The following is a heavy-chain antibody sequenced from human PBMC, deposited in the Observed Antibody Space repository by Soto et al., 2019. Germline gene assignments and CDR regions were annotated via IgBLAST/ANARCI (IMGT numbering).Heavy chain of an antibody. Sequence: EVQLVESGGGLVKPGGSLRLSCAASGFTFSSYSMNWVRQAPGQGLECVSSLSSSTSYIYYADSVKGRFTISRDTAKNSRYLQMNNPRAEDKAVYYCAKEVSSSFRGMDVGAQGPTVTVPS. CDR3: AKEVSSSFRGMDV. V-gene: IGHV3-21*01. CDR1: GFTFSSYS. D-gene: IGHD6-6*01. J-gene: IGHJ6*02. CDR2: LSSSTSYI.